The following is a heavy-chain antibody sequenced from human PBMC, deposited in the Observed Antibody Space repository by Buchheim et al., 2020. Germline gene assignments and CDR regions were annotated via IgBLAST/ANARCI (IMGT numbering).Heavy chain of an antibody. CDR1: GFTFSSYG. CDR2: IWYDGSNK. D-gene: IGHD3-9*01. V-gene: IGHV3-33*01. Sequence: QVQLVESGGGVVQPGRSLRLSCAASGFTFSSYGMHWVRQAPGKGLEWVAVIWYDGSNKYYADSVKGRFTISRDNSKNTLYLQMNSRRAEDTAVYYCARDQGSQGLYYDILTGYYTDWGQGTL. J-gene: IGHJ4*02. CDR3: ARDQGSQGLYYDILTGYYTD.